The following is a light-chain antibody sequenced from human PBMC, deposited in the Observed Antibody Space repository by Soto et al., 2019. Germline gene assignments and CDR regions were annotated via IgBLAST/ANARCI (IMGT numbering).Light chain of an antibody. CDR3: QHSYNSPIT. CDR2: AAS. J-gene: IGKJ5*01. CDR1: QSISDY. Sequence: DIQITQSPCSLSAYVGDRVTITCRASQSISDYLNWYQQKPGRAPKLLIYAASSLQSGVPSRFSGSGSGTDFTLTISSLQSEDFATYYCQHSYNSPITFGQGTRLEIK. V-gene: IGKV1-39*01.